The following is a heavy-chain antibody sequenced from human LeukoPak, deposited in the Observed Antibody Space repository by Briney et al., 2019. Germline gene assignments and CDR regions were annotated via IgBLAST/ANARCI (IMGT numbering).Heavy chain of an antibody. CDR2: CFGSGGSA. J-gene: IGHJ4*02. Sequence: GGSLVLSCVASGFIFNSYAMYRVRQAPGKGLESVSGCFGSGGSAHYAGSVKGRFTISRDNSKNTVYLQMNSLRAEDTAIYYCGKTTAGYSSGQKPAWPVDYWGQGTLVTVSS. CDR3: GKTTAGYSSGQKPAWPVDY. D-gene: IGHD6-19*01. V-gene: IGHV3-23*01. CDR1: GFIFNSYA.